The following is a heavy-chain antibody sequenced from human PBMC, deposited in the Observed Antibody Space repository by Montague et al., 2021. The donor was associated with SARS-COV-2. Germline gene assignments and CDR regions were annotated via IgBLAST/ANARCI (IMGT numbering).Heavy chain of an antibody. V-gene: IGHV4-31*03. CDR1: GGSISSGGYY. CDR3: ARLTAGYCSGGSCYWGTGFDY. D-gene: IGHD2-15*01. J-gene: IGHJ4*02. CDR2: IYYSRST. Sequence: TLSLTCTVSGGSISSGGYYRSWIRQHPGKGLEWIGYIYYSRSTYYNPSLKSRVTISVDTSKNQFSLKLSSVTAADTAVYYCARLTAGYCSGGSCYWGTGFDYWGQGTLVTVSS.